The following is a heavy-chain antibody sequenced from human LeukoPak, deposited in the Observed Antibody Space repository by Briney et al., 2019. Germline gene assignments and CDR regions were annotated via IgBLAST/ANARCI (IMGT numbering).Heavy chain of an antibody. CDR3: ARVEVRYDFWSGLGYYYMDV. J-gene: IGHJ6*03. Sequence: SETLSLTCTVSGGSISSYYWSWIRQPPGKGLEWIGYIYYSGSTNYNPSLKSRVTIPVDTSKNQFSLKLSSVTAADTAVYYCARVEVRYDFWSGLGYYYMDVWGKGTTVTVSS. V-gene: IGHV4-59*01. CDR1: GGSISSYY. CDR2: IYYSGST. D-gene: IGHD3-3*01.